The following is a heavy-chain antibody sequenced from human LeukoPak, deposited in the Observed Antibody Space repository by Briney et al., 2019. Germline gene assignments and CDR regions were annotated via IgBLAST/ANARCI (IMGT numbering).Heavy chain of an antibody. CDR1: GFTFSSYW. CDR2: IKQDGSEK. CDR3: ARDLATTGLNWYFDL. Sequence: GGSLRLSCAASGFTFSSYWMSWVRQAPGKGLEWVANIKQDGSEKYYVDSVKGRFTISRDNAKNSLYLQVNSLGVEDTAVYYCARDLATTGLNWYFDLWGRGTLVTVSS. J-gene: IGHJ2*01. V-gene: IGHV3-7*01. D-gene: IGHD1-26*01.